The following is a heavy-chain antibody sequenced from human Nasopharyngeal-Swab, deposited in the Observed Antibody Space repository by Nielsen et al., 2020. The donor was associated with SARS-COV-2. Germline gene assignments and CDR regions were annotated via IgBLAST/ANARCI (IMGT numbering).Heavy chain of an antibody. CDR1: GGPIISSGYY. Sequence: SDPLSPPCTVSGGPIISSGYYWVWIRQPPGKGLEWIGSVHYSGSTYYNPSLQSRVTISVDTSTNHFSLRLSSVTAADTAVYYCAREVYDGSGYYEGYFDYWGQGILVTVSS. V-gene: IGHV4-39*02. J-gene: IGHJ4*02. CDR2: VHYSGST. CDR3: AREVYDGSGYYEGYFDY. D-gene: IGHD3-22*01.